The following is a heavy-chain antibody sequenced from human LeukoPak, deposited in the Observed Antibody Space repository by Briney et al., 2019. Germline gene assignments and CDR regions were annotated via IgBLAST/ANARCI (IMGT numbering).Heavy chain of an antibody. CDR3: ARVLGYYYDSSGYEDY. J-gene: IGHJ4*02. D-gene: IGHD3-22*01. CDR1: GYTFTSYG. CDR2: ISAYNGNT. V-gene: IGHV1-18*01. Sequence: GASVKVSCKASGYTFTSYGISWVRQAPGQGLEWMGWISAYNGNTNYAQKLQGRVTMTTDTSTSTAYMELRSLRSDDTAVYYCARVLGYYYDSSGYEDYWGQGTLVTVSS.